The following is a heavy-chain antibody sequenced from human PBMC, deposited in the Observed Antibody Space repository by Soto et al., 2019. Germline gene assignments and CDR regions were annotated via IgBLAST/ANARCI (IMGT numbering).Heavy chain of an antibody. CDR1: GYTFTSYY. CDR2: INPSGGST. J-gene: IGHJ6*02. Sequence: ASVKVSCKASGYTFTSYYMHWVRQAPGQGXEWMGIINPSGGSTSYAQKFQGRVTMTRDTSTSTVYMELSSLRSEDTAVYYCARGSIKEEWLYYYYGMDVWGQGTTVTVSS. CDR3: ARGSIKEEWLYYYYGMDV. V-gene: IGHV1-46*01. D-gene: IGHD3-3*01.